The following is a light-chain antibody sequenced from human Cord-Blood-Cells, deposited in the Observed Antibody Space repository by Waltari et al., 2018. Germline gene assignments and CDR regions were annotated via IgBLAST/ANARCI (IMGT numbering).Light chain of an antibody. J-gene: IGKJ4*01. Sequence: IVLTHSSATLSFSPGDRATLSSRASQSVSSYLAWYQQKPGQAPRLLIYDASNRATGIRARFSGSGSGTDFTLTISSLEPEDFAVYYCQQRSNWPLTFGGGTKVEIK. CDR2: DAS. V-gene: IGKV3-11*01. CDR1: QSVSSY. CDR3: QQRSNWPLT.